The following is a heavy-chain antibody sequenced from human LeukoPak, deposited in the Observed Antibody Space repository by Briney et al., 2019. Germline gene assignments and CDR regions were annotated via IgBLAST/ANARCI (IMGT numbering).Heavy chain of an antibody. CDR1: GFTFSTYT. J-gene: IGHJ4*02. CDR3: ARGYQRPDY. V-gene: IGHV3-21*01. Sequence: GGSLRLSCAASGFTFSTYTMNWVRQAPGKGLEWVSSISSSSNNINYADSVKGRFSISRDNAMNSVHLQMNSLRVEDTAVYYCARGYQRPDYWGQGTLITVSS. D-gene: IGHD2-2*01. CDR2: ISSSSNNI.